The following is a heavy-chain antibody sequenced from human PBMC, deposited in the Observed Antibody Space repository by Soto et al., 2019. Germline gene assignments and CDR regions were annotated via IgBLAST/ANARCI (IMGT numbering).Heavy chain of an antibody. J-gene: IGHJ6*02. CDR1: GFTFNTYW. CDR3: TSSHEVGATTDYYYGMDV. D-gene: IGHD1-26*01. Sequence: GGSLRLSCAASGFTFNTYWMHWVRQAPGKGLVWVSRISTDGTTTGYADSVKGRLTTSRDNAKNTLYLQMNSLKTEDTAVYYCTSSHEVGATTDYYYGMDVWGQGTTVTVSS. CDR2: ISTDGTTT. V-gene: IGHV3-74*01.